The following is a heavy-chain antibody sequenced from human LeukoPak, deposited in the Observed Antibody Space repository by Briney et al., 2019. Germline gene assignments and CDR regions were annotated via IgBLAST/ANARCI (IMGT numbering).Heavy chain of an antibody. CDR1: GVSISSYS. CDR2: IYYSGST. CDR3: ARVLKTGMTGYYSDL. D-gene: IGHD3-9*01. V-gene: IGHV4-59*01. Sequence: SETLSLTCTVSGVSISSYSWSWIRQPPGKGLECIGYIYYSGSTNYNPSLKSRVTISVDTSKNQFSLKLSSVTAADTAVYYCARVLKTGMTGYYSDLWGRGTLVTVSS. J-gene: IGHJ2*01.